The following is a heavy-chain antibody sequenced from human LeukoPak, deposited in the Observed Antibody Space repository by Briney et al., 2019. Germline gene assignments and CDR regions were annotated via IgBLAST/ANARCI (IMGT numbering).Heavy chain of an antibody. Sequence: GGALRLSCAASGFSFSSARVHWVRQTPGEGVVAVSRITSDGSTTWYADSVRGRFTISRDNAKNTLYLQMNSLRVDDTAVYYCARDWYYAIDYWGQGTLVTVSS. CDR1: GFSFSSAR. CDR2: ITSDGSTT. D-gene: IGHD2-2*01. CDR3: ARDWYYAIDY. J-gene: IGHJ4*02. V-gene: IGHV3-74*01.